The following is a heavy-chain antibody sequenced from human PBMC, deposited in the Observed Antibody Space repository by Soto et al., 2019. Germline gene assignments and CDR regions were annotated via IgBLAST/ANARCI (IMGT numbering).Heavy chain of an antibody. Sequence: LRLSCAASGFTLSSYSMNWVRQAPGKGLEWVSSISSSSSYIYYADSVKGRFTISRDNAKNTLYLQMNSLRAEDTAVYYCARDSMVRGVFFDYWGQGTLVTVSS. CDR3: ARDSMVRGVFFDY. V-gene: IGHV3-21*01. CDR1: GFTLSSYS. J-gene: IGHJ4*02. D-gene: IGHD3-10*01. CDR2: ISSSSSYI.